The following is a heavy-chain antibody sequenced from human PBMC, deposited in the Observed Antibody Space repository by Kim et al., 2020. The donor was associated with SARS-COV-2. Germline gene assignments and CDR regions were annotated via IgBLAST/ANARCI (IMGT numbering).Heavy chain of an antibody. V-gene: IGHV1-69*04. CDR3: ARDRDFNLGYCSSTSCSGAYYFDY. CDR2: IIPILGIA. CDR1: GGTFSSYA. J-gene: IGHJ4*02. Sequence: SVKVSCKASGGTFSSYAISWVRQAPGQGLEWMGRIIPILGIANYAQKFQGRVTITADKSTSTAYMELSSLRSEDTAVYYCARDRDFNLGYCSSTSCSGAYYFDYWGQGTLVTVSS. D-gene: IGHD2-2*01.